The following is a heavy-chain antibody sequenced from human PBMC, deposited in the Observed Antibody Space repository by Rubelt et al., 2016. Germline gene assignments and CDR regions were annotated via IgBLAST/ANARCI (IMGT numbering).Heavy chain of an antibody. V-gene: IGHV1-3*01. CDR1: GYTFTSYA. CDR3: ARGVGLGYSSSWFNWFDP. Sequence: QVQLVQSGAEVKKPGASVKVSCKASGYTFTSYAMHWVRKAPGQRLEWTGWINARNGHTKYSPKVQGRGTMTRETAARTAYMELSSLRSEDTAVDYCARGVGLGYSSSWFNWFDPWGQGTLVTVSS. D-gene: IGHD6-13*01. J-gene: IGHJ5*02. CDR2: INARNGHT.